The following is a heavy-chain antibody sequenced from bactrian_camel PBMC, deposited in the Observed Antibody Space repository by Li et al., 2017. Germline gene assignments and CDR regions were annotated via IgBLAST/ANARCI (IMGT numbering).Heavy chain of an antibody. J-gene: IGHJ4*01. CDR2: FIYTFGRST. CDR1: GNTYSLNC. D-gene: IGHD5*01. Sequence: HVQLVESGGGTAQPGRSLRLSCAASGNTYSLNCLGWFRQTPGKEREQVAVFIYTFGRSTRYADSVKGRFTISQDNAKNTVYLQMNSLKPEDTAMYYCAAASSSSYGLGCVYEYPYWGRGPRSPSP. V-gene: IGHV3S53*01. CDR3: AAASSSSYGLGCVYEYPY.